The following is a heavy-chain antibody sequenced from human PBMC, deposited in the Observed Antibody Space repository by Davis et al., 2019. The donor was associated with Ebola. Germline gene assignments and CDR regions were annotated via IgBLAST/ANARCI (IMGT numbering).Heavy chain of an antibody. CDR2: IYHSGST. J-gene: IGHJ5*02. CDR1: GGSISSSNW. CDR3: ARLKAKGWFDP. V-gene: IGHV4-4*02. Sequence: SETLSLTCAVSGGSISSSNWWSWVRQPPGKGLEWIGEIYHSGSTNYNPPLKSRVTISVDTSKNQFSLKLSSVTAADTAVYYCARLKAKGWFDPWGQGTLVTVSS.